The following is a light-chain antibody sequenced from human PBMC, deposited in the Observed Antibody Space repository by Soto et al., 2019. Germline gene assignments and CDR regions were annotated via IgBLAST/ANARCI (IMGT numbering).Light chain of an antibody. CDR1: QSVSSSY. J-gene: IGKJ1*01. Sequence: IVLTQSPGTLSLSPGERATLSCRASQSVSSSYLAWYQQKPGQAPRLLIYGASSRATGIPDRLSGSGSGTDFTLTISRLEPEDFAVYYCQQYGSSLWTFGQRTKVDIK. CDR3: QQYGSSLWT. V-gene: IGKV3-20*01. CDR2: GAS.